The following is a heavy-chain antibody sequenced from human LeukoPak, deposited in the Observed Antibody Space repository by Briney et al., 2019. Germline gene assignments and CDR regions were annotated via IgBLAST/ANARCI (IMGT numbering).Heavy chain of an antibody. V-gene: IGHV4-38-2*02. J-gene: IGHJ3*02. Sequence: SETLSLTCTVSGFFSTAYYWGWIRQPPGKGLEWIASIRHDGHTYYNPSLRSQVTISVDMSRNQFSLKLNSLTAADTAAYYCAKSNGYGLVDIWGQGTMVTVSS. D-gene: IGHD3-10*01. CDR1: GFFSTAYY. CDR3: AKSNGYGLVDI. CDR2: IRHDGHT.